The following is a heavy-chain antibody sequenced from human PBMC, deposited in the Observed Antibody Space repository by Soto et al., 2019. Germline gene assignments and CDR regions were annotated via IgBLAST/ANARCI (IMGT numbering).Heavy chain of an antibody. Sequence: GGSLRLSCAASGFTFSNAWMSWVRQAPGKGLEWVSRIKSKTDGGTTDYAAPVKGRFTISRDDSKNTLYLQMNSLKTEDTAVYYCTTGDSYYDLVSGYHRRPDASDIWGPAPSVTVTS. CDR2: IKSKTDGGTT. CDR1: GFTFSNAW. J-gene: IGHJ3*02. CDR3: TTGDSYYDLVSGYHRRPDASDI. D-gene: IGHD3-3*01. V-gene: IGHV3-15*01.